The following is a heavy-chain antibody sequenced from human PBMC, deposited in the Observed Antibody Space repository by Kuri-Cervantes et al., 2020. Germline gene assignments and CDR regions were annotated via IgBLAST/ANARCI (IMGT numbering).Heavy chain of an antibody. CDR2: IKQDGSEK. Sequence: GESLKISCAASGFTFSSYAMHWVRQAPGKGLEWVANIKQDGSEKRYVDSVKGRFTISRDNAQNSLFLQVNSLRADDTAVYYCTTYYSSSGPNDYWGQGTLVTVSS. D-gene: IGHD6-6*01. V-gene: IGHV3-7*01. CDR1: GFTFSSYA. J-gene: IGHJ4*02. CDR3: TTYYSSSGPNDY.